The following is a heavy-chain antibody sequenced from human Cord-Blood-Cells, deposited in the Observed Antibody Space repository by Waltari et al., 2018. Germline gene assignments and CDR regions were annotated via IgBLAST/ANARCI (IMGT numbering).Heavy chain of an antibody. Sequence: QVQLVESGGGVVQPGRSLRLSCAASGFTFSSYGMPWVRQAPGKGLEWVEVISEEESNKYYAGSLKVRITISIDNSKNTVYLQMNHLRAEETAVYYCAKDSKVYGMDVWGQGTTVTVSS. J-gene: IGHJ6*02. V-gene: IGHV3-30*18. CDR1: GFTFSSYG. CDR2: ISEEESNK. CDR3: AKDSKVYGMDV.